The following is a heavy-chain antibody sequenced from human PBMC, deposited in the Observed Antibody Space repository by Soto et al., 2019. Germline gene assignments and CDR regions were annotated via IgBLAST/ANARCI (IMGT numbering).Heavy chain of an antibody. CDR3: ASTPHSNYVGAYY. J-gene: IGHJ4*02. D-gene: IGHD4-4*01. V-gene: IGHV3-48*01. CDR1: GFTFSTYS. CDR2: ISSGSNTI. Sequence: GGSLRLSCAASGFTFSTYSMNWVRQAPGKGLEWVSYISSGSNTIYYADSVKGRFTISRDNAKNSLYLHMNSLRAEDTAVYYCASTPHSNYVGAYYWGQGTLVTVSS.